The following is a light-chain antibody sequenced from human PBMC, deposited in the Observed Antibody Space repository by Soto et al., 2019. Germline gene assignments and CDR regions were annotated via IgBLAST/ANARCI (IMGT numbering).Light chain of an antibody. Sequence: QSVLTQPPSVSGSPGQSVTLSCTGTSSDVGSNNRVSWYQQPPGTAPKLMIYEVSNRPSGVPDRFSGSKSGNTASLTISGLRAEDEADYYCTSYTSSTTPWVFGTGTKVTVL. CDR2: EVS. V-gene: IGLV2-18*02. CDR3: TSYTSSTTPWV. CDR1: SSDVGSNNR. J-gene: IGLJ1*01.